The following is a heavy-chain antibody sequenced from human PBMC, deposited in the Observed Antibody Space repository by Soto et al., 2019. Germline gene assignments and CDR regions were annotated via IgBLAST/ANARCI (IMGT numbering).Heavy chain of an antibody. J-gene: IGHJ4*02. D-gene: IGHD6-13*01. Sequence: QVQLVQSGAEVKKPGASVKVSCKASGYTFNTYAMHWVRQAPGQRLEWMGWINAGNGNTKYSQKFQGRVTITRDTSASTAYMELSSLRSEGMAVYYCARAPSWYIFDYWGQGTLVTVSS. V-gene: IGHV1-3*01. CDR1: GYTFNTYA. CDR3: ARAPSWYIFDY. CDR2: INAGNGNT.